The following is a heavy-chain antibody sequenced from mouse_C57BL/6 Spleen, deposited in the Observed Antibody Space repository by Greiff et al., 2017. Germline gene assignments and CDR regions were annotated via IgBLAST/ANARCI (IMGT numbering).Heavy chain of an antibody. CDR2: ISSGSSTI. D-gene: IGHD2-4*01. V-gene: IGHV5-17*01. CDR1: GFTFSDYG. J-gene: IGHJ3*01. Sequence: EVQRVESGGGLVKPGGSLKLSCAASGFTFSDYGMHWVRQAPEKGLEWVAYISSGSSTIYYADTVKGRFTISRDNAKNTLFLQMTSLRSEDTAMYYCARPGYYDYDVFFFAYWGQGTLVTVSA. CDR3: ARPGYYDYDVFFFAY.